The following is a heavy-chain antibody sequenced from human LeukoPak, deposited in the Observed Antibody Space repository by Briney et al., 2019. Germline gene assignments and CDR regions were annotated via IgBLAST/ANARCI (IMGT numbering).Heavy chain of an antibody. CDR3: ARDQRWFGELDF. V-gene: IGHV3-48*03. D-gene: IGHD3-10*01. CDR2: ITSGGGPA. J-gene: IGHJ4*02. Sequence: GRSLRLSCAASGFTFSSSEMNWVRQAPGKGLEWVSYITSGGGPAYYADSVKGRFTISRDNARNSLFLQMNGLRAEDTAVYYCARDQRWFGELDFWGQGTLVTVSS. CDR1: GFTFSSSE.